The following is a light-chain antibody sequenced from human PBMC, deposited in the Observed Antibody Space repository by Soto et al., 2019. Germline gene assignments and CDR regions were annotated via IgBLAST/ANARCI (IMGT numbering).Light chain of an antibody. Sequence: DIQMAQSPSTLSASVGDRVTITCRASQSISTWLAWYQQKPGRAPKLLIYMASTLESGVPSRFSGSGSGTEFTITISSLQPDDFATYYCRHYNSYLETFGQGTRVEIK. CDR3: RHYNSYLET. CDR1: QSISTW. V-gene: IGKV1-5*03. CDR2: MAS. J-gene: IGKJ1*01.